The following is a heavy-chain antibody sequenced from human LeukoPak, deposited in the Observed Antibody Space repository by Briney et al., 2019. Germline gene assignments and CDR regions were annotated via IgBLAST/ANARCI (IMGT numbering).Heavy chain of an antibody. J-gene: IGHJ4*02. Sequence: EASVKVSCKASGYTFTSYGISWVRQAPGQGLEWMGWMSPDSGNTGSAQKFQGRVTFTRNTSISTAYMELSSLRSEDTAVYYCARFSSGWWYYFDFWGQGTLVTVSS. CDR2: MSPDSGNT. CDR1: GYTFTSYG. CDR3: ARFSSGWWYYFDF. D-gene: IGHD6-19*01. V-gene: IGHV1-8*03.